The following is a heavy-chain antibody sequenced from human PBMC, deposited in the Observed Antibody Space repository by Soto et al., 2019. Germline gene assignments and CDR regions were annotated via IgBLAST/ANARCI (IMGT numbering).Heavy chain of an antibody. D-gene: IGHD3-9*01. Sequence: GGSLRLSCAASGFTFSSYAMSWVRQAPGKGLEWVSAISGSGGSTYYADSVKGRFTISRDNSKNTLYRQMDSLRAEDTAVYYCAKDDSLPGGLFDYYYGMDVWGQGTTVTVSS. CDR3: AKDDSLPGGLFDYYYGMDV. CDR2: ISGSGGST. V-gene: IGHV3-23*01. J-gene: IGHJ6*02. CDR1: GFTFSSYA.